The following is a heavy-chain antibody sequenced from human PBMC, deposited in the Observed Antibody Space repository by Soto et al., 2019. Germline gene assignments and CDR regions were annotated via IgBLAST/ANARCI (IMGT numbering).Heavy chain of an antibody. J-gene: IGHJ5*02. CDR2: IYYSGST. Sequence: SETLSLTCTVSGGSISSYYWSWIRQPPGKGLEWIGYIYYSGSTNYNPSLKSRVTISVDTSKNQFSLKLSSVTAADTAVYYCARTVVSSSWDWFDPWGQGILVTVSS. CDR3: ARTVVSSSWDWFDP. CDR1: GGSISSYY. D-gene: IGHD6-13*01. V-gene: IGHV4-59*01.